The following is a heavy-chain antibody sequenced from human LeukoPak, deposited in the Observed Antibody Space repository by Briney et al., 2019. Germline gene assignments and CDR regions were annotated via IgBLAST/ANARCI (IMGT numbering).Heavy chain of an antibody. CDR1: GYTFTSYG. V-gene: IGHV1-18*01. J-gene: IGHJ1*01. CDR2: ISAYNGNT. D-gene: IGHD3-10*01. CDR3: ARDSPVGSGSYYPVSY. Sequence: ASVKVSCKASGYTFTSYGISWVRQAPGQGLEWMGCISAYNGNTNYAHNLQGRVTITTDTAKNTAYMELKSLRADDTAVYYCARDSPVGSGSYYPVSYWGQGTRVTVS.